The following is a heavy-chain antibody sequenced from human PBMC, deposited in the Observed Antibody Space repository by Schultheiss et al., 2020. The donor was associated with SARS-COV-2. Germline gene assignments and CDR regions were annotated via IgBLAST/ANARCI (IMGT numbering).Heavy chain of an antibody. D-gene: IGHD6-19*01. CDR3: ARLTQWLVLWYFDL. Sequence: SETLSLTCTVSGGSISSSSYYWSWIRQPPGKGLEWIGYIYYSGSTNYNPSLKSRVTISVDTSKNQFSLKLSSVTAADTAVYYCARLTQWLVLWYFDLWGRGTLVTVSS. CDR2: IYYSGST. CDR1: GGSISSSSYY. J-gene: IGHJ2*01. V-gene: IGHV4-61*01.